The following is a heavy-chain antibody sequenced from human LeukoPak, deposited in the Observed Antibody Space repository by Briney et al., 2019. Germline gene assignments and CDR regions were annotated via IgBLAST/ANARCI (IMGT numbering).Heavy chain of an antibody. CDR1: GYTLTELS. Sequence: ASVKVSCKFSGYTLTELSMHWVRQAPGKGLEWMGGFDPEDGETVYAQKFQGRVTMTEDTSTDTVYMELSSLRSEDTAVYYCATEANSYYYYWGQGTLVTVSS. D-gene: IGHD3-22*01. J-gene: IGHJ4*02. CDR2: FDPEDGET. V-gene: IGHV1-24*01. CDR3: ATEANSYYYY.